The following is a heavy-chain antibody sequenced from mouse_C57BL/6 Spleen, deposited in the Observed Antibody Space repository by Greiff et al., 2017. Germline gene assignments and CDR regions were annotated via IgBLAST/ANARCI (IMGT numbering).Heavy chain of an antibody. D-gene: IGHD4-1*01. V-gene: IGHV5-6*01. Sequence: EVQVVESGGDLVKPGGSLKLSCAASGFTFSSYGMSWVRQTPDKRLEWVATISSGGSYTYYPDSVKGRFTISRDNAKNTLYLQMSSLKSEDTAMYYCARHLTGLWGQGTSVTVSS. J-gene: IGHJ4*01. CDR1: GFTFSSYG. CDR2: ISSGGSYT. CDR3: ARHLTGL.